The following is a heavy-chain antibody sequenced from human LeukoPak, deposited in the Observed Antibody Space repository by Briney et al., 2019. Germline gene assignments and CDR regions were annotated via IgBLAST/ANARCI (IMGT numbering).Heavy chain of an antibody. Sequence: GRSLKPSCALSGFTSSSYGTHWARHAPGEGLEWVAVISYDGSNTNSADSVKGRFTISRDNSNNTQYLVKNSLRAEDAAVCYCAKDHEYCSSSVDYWGQGTLVTVS. V-gene: IGHV3-30*18. D-gene: IGHD6-6*01. J-gene: IGHJ4*02. CDR3: AKDHEYCSSSVDY. CDR1: GFTSSSYG. CDR2: ISYDGSNT.